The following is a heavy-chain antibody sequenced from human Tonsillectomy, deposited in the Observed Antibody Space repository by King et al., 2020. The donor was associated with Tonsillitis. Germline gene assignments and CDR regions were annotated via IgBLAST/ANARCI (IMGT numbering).Heavy chain of an antibody. CDR1: GYTFTSYG. CDR3: ARDIGAAAGTSPGY. Sequence: VQLVQSGAEVKRPGASVKVSCKASGYTFTSYGISWVRQAPGQGLEWMGWISPYNGYTNYAQKLQGKVTMTKDTSTSTAYMDLGSLRSDDTAVYYCARDIGAAAGTSPGYWGQGTLVTVSS. V-gene: IGHV1-18*01. CDR2: ISPYNGYT. J-gene: IGHJ4*02. D-gene: IGHD6-13*01.